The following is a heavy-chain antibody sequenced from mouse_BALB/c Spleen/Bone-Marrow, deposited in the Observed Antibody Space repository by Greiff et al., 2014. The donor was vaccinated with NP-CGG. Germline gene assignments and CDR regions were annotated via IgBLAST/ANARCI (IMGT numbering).Heavy chain of an antibody. CDR3: ASATTATYYAMDY. V-gene: IGHV14-3*02. D-gene: IGHD1-2*01. CDR1: GFSIKDTY. Sequence: VQLQQSGAELVKPGASVKLSCTASGFSIKDTYMHWVKQRPEQGLEWIGRIDPANGNTKYDPKFQGKATITTDTSSNTAYLQVSSLTSEDTAVYYCASATTATYYAMDYWGQGTSVTVSS. J-gene: IGHJ4*01. CDR2: IDPANGNT.